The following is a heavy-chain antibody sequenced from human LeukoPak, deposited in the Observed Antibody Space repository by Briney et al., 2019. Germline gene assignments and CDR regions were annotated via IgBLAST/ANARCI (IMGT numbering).Heavy chain of an antibody. CDR3: AQYNSMSYYFDC. CDR1: GGSISSSNW. CDR2: IYHSGST. Sequence: PSETLSLTCGVSGGSISSSNWWSWVRQSPGKGLEWIGEIYHSGSTNYDPSLRGRVTMLVDKSKNQFTLNLKSVTAADTAVYFCAQYNSMSYYFDCWGQGTLVTVSS. D-gene: IGHD2/OR15-2a*01. V-gene: IGHV4-4*02. J-gene: IGHJ4*02.